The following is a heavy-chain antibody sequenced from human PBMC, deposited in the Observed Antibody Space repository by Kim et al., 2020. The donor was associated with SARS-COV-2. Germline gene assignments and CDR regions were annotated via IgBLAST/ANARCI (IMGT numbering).Heavy chain of an antibody. J-gene: IGHJ5*02. V-gene: IGHV3-13*01. D-gene: IGHD3-10*01. Sequence: DTYYPGSVKGRFTISRENAKNSLYLQMNSLRAGDTALYYCARGTQGWFDPWGQGTLVTVSS. CDR3: ARGTQGWFDP. CDR2: DT.